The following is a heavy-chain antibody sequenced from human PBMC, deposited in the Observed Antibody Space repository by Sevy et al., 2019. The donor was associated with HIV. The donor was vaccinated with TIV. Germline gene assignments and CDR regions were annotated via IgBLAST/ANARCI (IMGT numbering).Heavy chain of an antibody. Sequence: ASVKVSCKVSGSTLTKLSIHWVRQAPGKGLEWMATFDPEDGQTIYAQKFQGRVTMTEDTSTDTGYMEVSSLRSEDTAIYYCATTKDYYESSGSPIDYWGQRTLVTVSS. D-gene: IGHD3-22*01. CDR3: ATTKDYYESSGSPIDY. CDR1: GSTLTKLS. V-gene: IGHV1-24*01. J-gene: IGHJ4*02. CDR2: FDPEDGQT.